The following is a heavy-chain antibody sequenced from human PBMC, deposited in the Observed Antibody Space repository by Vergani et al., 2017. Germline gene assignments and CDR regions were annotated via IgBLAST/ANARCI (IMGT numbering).Heavy chain of an antibody. V-gene: IGHV4-4*03. J-gene: IGHJ6*03. CDR3: ARAVEQQLVDYYYYYMDV. CDR2: IYHSGST. CDR1: GGSISGTNW. D-gene: IGHD6-13*01. Sequence: QVQLPESGPGLVKPPGTLSLTCAVSGGSISGTNWWSWVRQSPGKGLEWIGEIYHSGSTNYNPSLKSRVTISVDKSKNQFSLKLSSVTAADTAVYYCARAVEQQLVDYYYYYMDVWGKGTTVTVSS.